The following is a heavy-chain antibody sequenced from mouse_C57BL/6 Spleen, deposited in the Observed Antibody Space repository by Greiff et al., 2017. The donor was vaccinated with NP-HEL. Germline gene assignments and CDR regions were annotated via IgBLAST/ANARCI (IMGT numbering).Heavy chain of an antibody. CDR3: VRRGSSSYWYFDV. Sequence: EVHLVESGGGLVQPKGSLKLSCAASGFSFNTYAMNWVRQAPGKGLEWVARIRSKRNNYATYYADSVKDRFTISRDDSESMLYLQMNNLKTEDTAMYYCVRRGSSSYWYFDVWGTGTTVTVSS. CDR2: IRSKRNNYAT. CDR1: GFSFNTYA. V-gene: IGHV10-1*01. D-gene: IGHD1-1*01. J-gene: IGHJ1*03.